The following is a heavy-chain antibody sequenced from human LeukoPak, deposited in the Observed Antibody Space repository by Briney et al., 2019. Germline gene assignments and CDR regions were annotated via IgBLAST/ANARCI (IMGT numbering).Heavy chain of an antibody. D-gene: IGHD6-13*01. CDR1: GYTFTGYY. Sequence: ASVKVSCKASGYTFTGYYMHWVRQAPGQGLEWMGWINPNSGGTNYAQKFQGRVTMTRDTSISTAYMELSRLRSDDTAVYYCARAHRIAAASDYYGMDVWGQGTTVTVPS. CDR3: ARAHRIAAASDYYGMDV. V-gene: IGHV1-2*02. CDR2: INPNSGGT. J-gene: IGHJ6*02.